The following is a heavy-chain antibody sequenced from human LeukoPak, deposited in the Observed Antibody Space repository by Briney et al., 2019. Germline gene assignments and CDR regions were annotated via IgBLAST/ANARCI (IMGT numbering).Heavy chain of an antibody. Sequence: GGSLRLSCAASGFTFSSYGMHWVRQAPGKGLEWVAFIRHDGSNKYYADSVKGRFTISRDNSKNTLYLQMNSLRAEDTAVYYCARDYHYDFWSGYYLGNYYFDYWGQGTLATVSS. CDR3: ARDYHYDFWSGYYLGNYYFDY. CDR2: IRHDGSNK. J-gene: IGHJ4*02. V-gene: IGHV3-30*02. CDR1: GFTFSSYG. D-gene: IGHD3-3*01.